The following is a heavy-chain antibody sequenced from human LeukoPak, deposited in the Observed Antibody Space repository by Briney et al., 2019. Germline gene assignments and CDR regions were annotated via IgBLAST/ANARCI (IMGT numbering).Heavy chain of an antibody. D-gene: IGHD3-22*01. J-gene: IGHJ3*02. CDR3: ARGLTYYFDSSGYYVTDAFDI. V-gene: IGHV4-59*01. Sequence: SETLSLTCTVSGGSISSYYWSWIRQPPGKGLEWIGYIYYSGSTNYNPSLKSRVTISVDTSKNQFSLKLTSVTAADTAVYYCARGLTYYFDSSGYYVTDAFDIWGQATMVTVSS. CDR1: GGSISSYY. CDR2: IYYSGST.